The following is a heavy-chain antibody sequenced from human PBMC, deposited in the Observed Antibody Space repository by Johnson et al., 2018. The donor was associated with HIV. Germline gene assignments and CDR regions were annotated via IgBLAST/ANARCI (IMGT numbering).Heavy chain of an antibody. D-gene: IGHD1-26*01. V-gene: IGHV3-30*04. CDR1: GFTFSSYA. Sequence: QLVESGGGVVQPGRSLRLSCAASGFTFSSYAMHWVRQAPGKGLEWVAVISYDGSNKYYADSVQGRFTISRDNAKNSLYLQMNSLGDEDTAVYYCARDLRGANWHDVFDIWGQGTMVTVSS. J-gene: IGHJ3*02. CDR3: ARDLRGANWHDVFDI. CDR2: ISYDGSNK.